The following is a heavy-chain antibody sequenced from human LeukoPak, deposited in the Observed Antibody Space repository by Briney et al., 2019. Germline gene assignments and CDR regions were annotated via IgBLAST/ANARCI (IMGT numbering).Heavy chain of an antibody. CDR3: SRGTSAGGPISPFDF. D-gene: IGHD6-13*01. J-gene: IGHJ4*02. CDR2: IQGDGSKT. V-gene: IGHV3-74*01. CDR1: GFTFSKNW. Sequence: GGSLRLSCVASGFTFSKNWMHWVRQAPGKGLVWVSRIQGDGSKTNYADSVKGRFSISRDNAKNTVYLQMTSLWAEDTGIYYCSRGTSAGGPISPFDFWGQGTVVTVSS.